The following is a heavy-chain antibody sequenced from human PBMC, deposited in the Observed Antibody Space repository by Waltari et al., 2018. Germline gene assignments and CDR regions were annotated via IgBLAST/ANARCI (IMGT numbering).Heavy chain of an antibody. CDR1: GDTMTSNSW. CDR2: IHRSGRS. J-gene: IGHJ1*01. Sequence: QLQLQESGPGLVTPSGTLSLTCPVFGDTMTSNSWWSWVRQSPEKGLEWVGQIHRSGRSNYNPSLESRVTISLDSSNNQFYLRLTSTTAADTAVYYCARDRGIGLFLDSWGQGTLVTVSP. D-gene: IGHD3-9*01. V-gene: IGHV4-4*02. CDR3: ARDRGIGLFLDS.